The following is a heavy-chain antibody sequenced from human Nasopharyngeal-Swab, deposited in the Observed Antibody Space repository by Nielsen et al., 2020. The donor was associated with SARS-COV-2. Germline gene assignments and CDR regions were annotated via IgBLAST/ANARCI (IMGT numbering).Heavy chain of an antibody. CDR3: ARVSTGLGICGVGISYWYFDL. J-gene: IGHJ2*01. CDR1: GGSISSGGYS. CDR2: IYHSGST. V-gene: IGHV4-30-2*01. Sequence: SETLSLTCAVSGGSISSGGYSWSWIRQPPGKGLEWIGYIYHSGSTYYNPSLKSRVTISVDRSKNQFSLKLSSVTAADTAVYYCARVSTGLGICGVGISYWYFDLWGRGTLVTVSS. D-gene: IGHD3-3*01.